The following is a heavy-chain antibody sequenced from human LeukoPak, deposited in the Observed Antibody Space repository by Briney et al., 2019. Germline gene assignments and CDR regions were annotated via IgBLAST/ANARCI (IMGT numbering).Heavy chain of an antibody. D-gene: IGHD3-3*01. J-gene: IGHJ5*02. CDR2: IYYSGST. CDR1: GGSISSYY. CDR3: ARDRRFWSVGFFDP. V-gene: IGHV4-59*01. Sequence: SSETLSLTCTFSGGSISSYYWSWIRQPPGKGLEWIGYIYYSGSTNYNPSLKSRVTISVDTSKNQFSLKLSSVTAADTAVYYCARDRRFWSVGFFDPWGQGTLVTVSS.